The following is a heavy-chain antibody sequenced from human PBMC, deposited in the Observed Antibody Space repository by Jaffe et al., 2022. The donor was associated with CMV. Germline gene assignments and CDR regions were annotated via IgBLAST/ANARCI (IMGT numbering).Heavy chain of an antibody. Sequence: QVQLVESGGGVVQPGGSLRLSCAASGFTYKNHAMHWVRQAPGKGLEWVSIIWYNGSKKYYADSVKGRFTISRDNFQNTLSLQMNSLRVEDTAVYYCARAFGELGGCDSWGQGTLVTVSS. J-gene: IGHJ4*02. CDR3: ARAFGELGGCDS. V-gene: IGHV3-33*03. D-gene: IGHD3-10*01. CDR1: GFTYKNHA. CDR2: IWYNGSKK.